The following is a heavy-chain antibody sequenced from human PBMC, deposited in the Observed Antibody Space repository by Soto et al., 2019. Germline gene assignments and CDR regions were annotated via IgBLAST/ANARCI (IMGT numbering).Heavy chain of an antibody. CDR3: AKEGAAAGPYYYYGMDV. Sequence: PGGSLRLSCAASGFTFSSYGMHWVRQAPGKGLEWVAVISYDGSNKYYADSVKGRFTISRDNSKNTLYLQMNSLRAEDTAVYYCAKEGAAAGPYYYYGMDVWGQGTTVTVSS. J-gene: IGHJ6*02. D-gene: IGHD6-13*01. CDR2: ISYDGSNK. CDR1: GFTFSSYG. V-gene: IGHV3-30*18.